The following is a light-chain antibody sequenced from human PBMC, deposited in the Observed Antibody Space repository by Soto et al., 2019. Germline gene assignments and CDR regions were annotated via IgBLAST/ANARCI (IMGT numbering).Light chain of an antibody. J-gene: IGKJ5*01. CDR3: QQIYSTPLT. Sequence: DIQLTQSPSSLSASVGDRVTITCRASQSISFYLTWYQQKPGNAPKVLIYAASNLQTGVPSRFSGSGSGTDFTLTISSLQPEDFATYSCQQIYSTPLTFGQGTLLEIK. CDR2: AAS. CDR1: QSISFY. V-gene: IGKV1-39*01.